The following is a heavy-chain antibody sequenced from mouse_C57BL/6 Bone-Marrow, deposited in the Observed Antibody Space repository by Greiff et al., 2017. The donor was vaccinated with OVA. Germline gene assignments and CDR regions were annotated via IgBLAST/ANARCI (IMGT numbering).Heavy chain of an antibody. D-gene: IGHD2-14*01. J-gene: IGHJ2*01. V-gene: IGHV7-1*01. CDR1: GFTFSDFY. Sequence: EVMLVESGGGLVQSGRSLRLSCATSGFTFSDFYMEWVRQAPGKGLEWIAASRNKANDYTTEYSASVKGRFIVSRDTSQSILYLQMNALRAEDTAIDYCARDAGVYDYFDCWGQGTTLTVSS. CDR3: ARDAGVYDYFDC. CDR2: SRNKANDYTT.